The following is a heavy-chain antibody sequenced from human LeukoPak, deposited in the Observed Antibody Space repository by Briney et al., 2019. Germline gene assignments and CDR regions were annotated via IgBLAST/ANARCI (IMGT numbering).Heavy chain of an antibody. Sequence: SETLSLTCTISGASMNSLYWTWLRQPAGKGLEWIGRVYTSGRPLYNPSVKTRLTMSVDTSRSQVSLHLRSVTAADTALYYCAGDDSGDGSFDYWGQGTRVTVSS. D-gene: IGHD4-17*01. V-gene: IGHV4-4*07. J-gene: IGHJ4*02. CDR3: AGDDSGDGSFDY. CDR1: GASMNSLY. CDR2: VYTSGRP.